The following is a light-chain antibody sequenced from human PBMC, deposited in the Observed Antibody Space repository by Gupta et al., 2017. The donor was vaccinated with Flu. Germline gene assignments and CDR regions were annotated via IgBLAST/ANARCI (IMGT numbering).Light chain of an antibody. J-gene: IGKJ4*01. CDR3: QQVNSNPHA. V-gene: IGKV1-9*01. Sequence: PSARAAPSGARLTRPCWTGQSISSYLAGNQKNPGNAPRRLIYAASPWQSGVPARFSGSGSGTDFTLTISSLQTEDVATYYCQQVNSNPHAFGGGTKVEIK. CDR2: AAS. CDR1: QSISSY.